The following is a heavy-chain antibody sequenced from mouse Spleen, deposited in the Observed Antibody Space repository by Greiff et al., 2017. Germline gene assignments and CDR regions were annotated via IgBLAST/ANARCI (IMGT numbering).Heavy chain of an antibody. V-gene: IGHV1-87*01. J-gene: IGHJ4*01. CDR3: ARWGYYYAMDY. D-gene: IGHD2-3*01. CDR2: IYPGDGDT. Sequence: VKLMESGAELARPGASVKLSCKASGYTFTSYWMQWVKQRPGQGLEWIGAIYPGDGDTRYTQKFKGKATLTADKSSSTAYMQLSSLASEDSAVYYCARWGYYYAMDYWGQGTSVTVSS. CDR1: GYTFTSYW.